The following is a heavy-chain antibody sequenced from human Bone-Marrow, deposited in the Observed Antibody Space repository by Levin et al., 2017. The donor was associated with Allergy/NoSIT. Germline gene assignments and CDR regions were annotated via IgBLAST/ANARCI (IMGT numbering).Heavy chain of an antibody. D-gene: IGHD4-23*01. Sequence: SQTLSLTCTVAGGPIIDSYWGWIRPPPGKGLEWVGYIYYSGTTNYNPSLKSRATISLDTSRTQFSLQLTSLTAADTAVYYCAKVAYGSNYAFDIWGQGTMIIVSS. J-gene: IGHJ3*02. CDR1: GGPIIDSY. CDR3: AKVAYGSNYAFDI. V-gene: IGHV4-59*12. CDR2: IYYSGTT.